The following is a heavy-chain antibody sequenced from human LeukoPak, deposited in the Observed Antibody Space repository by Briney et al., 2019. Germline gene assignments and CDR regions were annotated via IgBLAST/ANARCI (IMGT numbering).Heavy chain of an antibody. Sequence: SETLSLTRTVSGGSISSYYWSWIRQPPGKGLEWIGYIYYSGSTNYNPSLKSRVTISVDTSKNQFSLKLSSVTAADTAVYYCAREVLVGATSWFDPWGQGTLVTVSS. CDR1: GGSISSYY. CDR2: IYYSGST. CDR3: AREVLVGATSWFDP. D-gene: IGHD1-26*01. V-gene: IGHV4-59*01. J-gene: IGHJ5*02.